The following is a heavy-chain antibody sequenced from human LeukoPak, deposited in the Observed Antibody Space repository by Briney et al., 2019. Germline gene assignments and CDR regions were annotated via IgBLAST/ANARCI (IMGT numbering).Heavy chain of an antibody. CDR1: GFAFSNYA. CDR3: VKLDWGYYYDT. J-gene: IGHJ5*02. Sequence: PGGTLRLSCSASGFAFSNYAMHWVRQAPGKGLEYVSAISTNGGGTYYADSVKGRFTISRDNSKNTLYLQMSSLRAEDTALYYCVKLDWGYYYDTWGQGTLVTVSS. D-gene: IGHD3-22*01. V-gene: IGHV3-64D*09. CDR2: ISTNGGGT.